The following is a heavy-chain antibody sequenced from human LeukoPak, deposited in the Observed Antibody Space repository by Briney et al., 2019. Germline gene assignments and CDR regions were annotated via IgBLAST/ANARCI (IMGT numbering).Heavy chain of an antibody. CDR2: INPSGGST. V-gene: IGHV1-46*02. D-gene: IGHD1-26*01. Sequence: ASVKVSCKASGYTFNGYYMHWVRQAPGQGLEWMGIINPSGGSTSYAQKFQGRVTMTRDMSTSTVYMELSSLRSEDTAVYYCARGGVGARGYFDYWGQGTLVTVSS. CDR3: ARGGVGARGYFDY. J-gene: IGHJ4*02. CDR1: GYTFNGYY.